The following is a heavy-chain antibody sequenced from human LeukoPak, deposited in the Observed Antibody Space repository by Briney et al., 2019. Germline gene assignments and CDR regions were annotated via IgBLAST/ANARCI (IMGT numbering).Heavy chain of an antibody. V-gene: IGHV3-23*01. CDR2: ISGSGGST. CDR1: GFTFSSYA. D-gene: IGHD6-19*01. CDR3: AKIRWLVRKNFDY. Sequence: GGSLRLSCTASGFTFSSYAMSWVRQAPGKGLEWVSGISGSGGSTYYADSVKGRFTISRDNSKNTLYLQMNSLRAEDTAVYYCAKIRWLVRKNFDYWGQGTLVTVSS. J-gene: IGHJ4*02.